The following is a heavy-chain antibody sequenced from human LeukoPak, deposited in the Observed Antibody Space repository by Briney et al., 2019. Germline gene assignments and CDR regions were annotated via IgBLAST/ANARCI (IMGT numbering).Heavy chain of an antibody. CDR3: TRGYYEAFDY. CDR2: VDYNGAT. Sequence: PSETLSLTCAVSGASISSDHWNWIRQLPGKGLEWIGNVDYNGATNYNPSLQSRITISLDTSNNPFSLTLTSVTAADTALYFCTRGYYEAFDYWGQGRLVTVSS. D-gene: IGHD3-16*01. V-gene: IGHV4-59*01. J-gene: IGHJ4*02. CDR1: GASISSDH.